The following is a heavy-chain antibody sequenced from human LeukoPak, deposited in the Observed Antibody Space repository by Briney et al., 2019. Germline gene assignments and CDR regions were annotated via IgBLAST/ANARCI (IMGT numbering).Heavy chain of an antibody. V-gene: IGHV3-9*01. CDR2: ISWNSGSI. CDR1: GFTFDDYA. J-gene: IGHJ4*02. Sequence: GGSLRLSCAASGFTFDDYAMHWVRQAPGEGLEWVSGISWNSGSIGYADSVKGRFTISRDNAKNSLYLQMNSLRAEDTALYYCAKVQAVAAAGYFDYWGQGTLVTVSS. CDR3: AKVQAVAAAGYFDY. D-gene: IGHD6-13*01.